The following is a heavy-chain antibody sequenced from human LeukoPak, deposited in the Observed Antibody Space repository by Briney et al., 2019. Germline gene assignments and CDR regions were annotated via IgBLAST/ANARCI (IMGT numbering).Heavy chain of an antibody. CDR2: ITGNGIST. D-gene: IGHD3-16*01. CDR3: AKVTGGDMITYGGLDY. V-gene: IGHV3-23*01. J-gene: IGHJ4*02. CDR1: GFTFSSYS. Sequence: GGSLRLSCAASGFTFSSYSMNWVRQAPGKGLEWVSAITGNGISTYYADSVKGRFTISRDNPKNTLYLQMHSLRAEDTAIYYCAKVTGGDMITYGGLDYWGQGTLVTVSS.